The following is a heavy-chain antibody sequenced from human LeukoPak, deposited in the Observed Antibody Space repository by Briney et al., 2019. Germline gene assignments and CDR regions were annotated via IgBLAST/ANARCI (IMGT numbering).Heavy chain of an antibody. V-gene: IGHV4-34*01. D-gene: IGHD6-13*01. Sequence: SETLSLTSAVYGGSFSGYYWSWIRQPPGKGLEWIGEINHSGSTNYNPSLKSRVTISVDTSKNQFSLKLSSVTAADTAVYYCARSPRIAPGPYYFDYWGQGTLVTVSS. J-gene: IGHJ4*02. CDR2: INHSGST. CDR3: ARSPRIAPGPYYFDY. CDR1: GGSFSGYY.